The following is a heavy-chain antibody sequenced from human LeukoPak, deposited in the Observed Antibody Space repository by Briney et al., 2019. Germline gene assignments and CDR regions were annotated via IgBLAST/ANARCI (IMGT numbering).Heavy chain of an antibody. CDR2: ISWNSGSI. D-gene: IGHD3-3*01. J-gene: IGHJ4*02. CDR1: GLTFDDYA. Sequence: GRSLRLSCAASGLTFDDYAMHWVRQAPGKGLEWVSGISWNSGSIGYADSVKGRFTISRDNAKNSLYLQMNSLRAEDTALYYCAKAQNYDFWSGFFDYWGQGTLVTVSS. V-gene: IGHV3-9*01. CDR3: AKAQNYDFWSGFFDY.